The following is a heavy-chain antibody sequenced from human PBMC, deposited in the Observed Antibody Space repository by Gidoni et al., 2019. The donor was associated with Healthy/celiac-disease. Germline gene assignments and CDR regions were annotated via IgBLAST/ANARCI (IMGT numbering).Heavy chain of an antibody. CDR1: GFTFSSYW. D-gene: IGHD6-13*01. V-gene: IGHV3-7*01. CDR2: IKQDGSEK. CDR3: ALFEAAAGKGIRRSYYYYGMDV. Sequence: EVQLVESGGGLVQPGGSLRLSCAASGFTFSSYWMSWVRQAPGKGLEWVANIKQDGSEKYYVDSVKGRFTISRDNAKNSLYLQMNSLRAEDTAVYYCALFEAAAGKGIRRSYYYYGMDVWGQGTTVTVSS. J-gene: IGHJ6*02.